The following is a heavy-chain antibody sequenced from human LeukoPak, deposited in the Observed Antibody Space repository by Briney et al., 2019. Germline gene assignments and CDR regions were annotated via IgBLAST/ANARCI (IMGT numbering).Heavy chain of an antibody. CDR3: AKDLYDILTGCCDY. Sequence: PGGSLRLSCAASGFTFSSYGMHWVRQAPGKGLEWVAVISYDGSNKYYADSVKGRFTISRDNSKNTLYLQMNSLRAEDTAVYYCAKDLYDILTGCCDYWGQGTLVTVSS. J-gene: IGHJ4*02. V-gene: IGHV3-30*18. D-gene: IGHD3-9*01. CDR1: GFTFSSYG. CDR2: ISYDGSNK.